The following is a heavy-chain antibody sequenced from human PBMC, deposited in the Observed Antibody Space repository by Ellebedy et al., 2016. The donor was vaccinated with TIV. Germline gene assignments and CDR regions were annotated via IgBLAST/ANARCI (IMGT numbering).Heavy chain of an antibody. CDR3: ARGNYYGSASYQDY. D-gene: IGHD3-10*01. CDR2: IWHDGSNE. J-gene: IGHJ4*02. V-gene: IGHV3-33*08. Sequence: HGGSLRLSCVASGFTFSHYGFHWVRQVPGKGLEWLAVIWHDGSNEDYADSVKGRFMISSDNSKSTVYLEMSSLRVDDTGIYYCARGNYYGSASYQDYWGQGTQVTVSS. CDR1: GFTFSHYG.